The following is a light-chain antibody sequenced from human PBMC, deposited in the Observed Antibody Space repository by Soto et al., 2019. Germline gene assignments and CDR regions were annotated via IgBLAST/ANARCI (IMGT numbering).Light chain of an antibody. CDR1: QSISSW. CDR3: KQYQSYSSS. V-gene: IGKV1-5*03. CDR2: EAS. Sequence: DIQMTQSPSTLSASVGDRVTITCRASQSISSWLAWYQQNPGKAPKLLIYEASSLESGVPSRFSVSVSGTEFTLTISRLHPDDYETYYCKQYQSYSSSFGQGPNGDIK. J-gene: IGKJ1*01.